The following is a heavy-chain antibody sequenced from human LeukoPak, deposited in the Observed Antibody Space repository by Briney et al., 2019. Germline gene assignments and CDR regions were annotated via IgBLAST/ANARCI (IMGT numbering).Heavy chain of an antibody. J-gene: IGHJ4*02. CDR2: IYPRDSET. CDR3: ATRHGSGTYYPFDY. V-gene: IGHV5-51*01. D-gene: IGHD3-10*01. CDR1: GYNFINYW. Sequence: GESLKISCKGSGYNFINYWIGWVRQVPGKGLEWMGIIYPRDSETRYRPSFQGQVTILVDKSINAAYLQWSSLKASDTAIYYCATRHGSGTYYPFDYWGQGTLVTVSS.